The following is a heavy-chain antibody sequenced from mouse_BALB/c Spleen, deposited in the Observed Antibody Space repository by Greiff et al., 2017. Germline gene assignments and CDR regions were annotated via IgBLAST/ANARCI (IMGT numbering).Heavy chain of an antibody. J-gene: IGHJ4*01. CDR3: ARGTTALYAMDY. CDR2: ILPGSGST. Sequence: LMEPGASVKISCKATGYTFSSYWIEWVKQRPGHGLEWIGEILPGSGSTNYNEKFKGKATFTADTSSNTAYMQLSSLTSEDSAVYYCARGTTALYAMDYWGQGTSVTVSS. CDR1: GYTFSSYW. V-gene: IGHV1-9*01. D-gene: IGHD1-2*01.